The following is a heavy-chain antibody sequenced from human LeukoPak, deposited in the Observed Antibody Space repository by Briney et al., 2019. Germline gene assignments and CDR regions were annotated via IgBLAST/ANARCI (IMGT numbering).Heavy chain of an antibody. V-gene: IGHV3-11*01. D-gene: IGHD6-19*01. Sequence: GGSLRLSCAASGFTFSDYYMSWIRQAPGKGLEWVSYISSSGSTIYYADSVKGRFTISRDNAKNSLYLQMNSLRAEDTAVYYCARDSPAVAGRYYGMDVWGQGTTVTVSS. CDR1: GFTFSDYY. CDR3: ARDSPAVAGRYYGMDV. CDR2: ISSSGSTI. J-gene: IGHJ6*02.